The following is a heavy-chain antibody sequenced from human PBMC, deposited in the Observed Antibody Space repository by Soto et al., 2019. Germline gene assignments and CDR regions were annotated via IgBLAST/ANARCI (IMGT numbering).Heavy chain of an antibody. V-gene: IGHV1-69*13. CDR3: ARAEVATTPEGAFDI. J-gene: IGHJ3*02. CDR1: GGTFSRYA. Sequence: SVKVSCKASGGTFSRYAISWVRQAPGQGLEWMGGIIPIFGTANYAQKFQGRVTITADESTSTAYMELSSLRSEDTAVYYCARAEVATTPEGAFDIWGQGTMVTVSS. CDR2: IIPIFGTA. D-gene: IGHD5-12*01.